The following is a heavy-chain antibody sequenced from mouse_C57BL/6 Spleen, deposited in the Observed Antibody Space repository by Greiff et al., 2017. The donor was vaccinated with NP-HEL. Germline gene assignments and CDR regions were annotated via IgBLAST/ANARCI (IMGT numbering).Heavy chain of an antibody. Sequence: EVQLQQSGAELVRPGASVKLSCTASGFNIKDYYMHWVKQRPEQGLEWIGRIDPEDGDTEYAPKFQGKATMTADTSSNTAYLQLSSLTSEDTAVYYCTITTVVATRRYFDVWGTRTTVTVSS. CDR2: IDPEDGDT. J-gene: IGHJ1*03. V-gene: IGHV14-1*01. D-gene: IGHD1-1*01. CDR1: GFNIKDYY. CDR3: TITTVVATRRYFDV.